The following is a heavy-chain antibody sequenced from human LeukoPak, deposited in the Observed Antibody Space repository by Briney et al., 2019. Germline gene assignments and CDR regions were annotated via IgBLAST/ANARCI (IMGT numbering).Heavy chain of an antibody. CDR3: ARSRYCSSTSCYSFDY. V-gene: IGHV1-2*02. CDR2: INPNSGGT. D-gene: IGHD2-2*01. J-gene: IGHJ4*02. CDR1: GYTFTGYY. Sequence: GASVKVSCKASGYTFTGYYMHWVRQAPGQGLEWMGWINPNSGGTNYAQKFQGRVTMTRDTSISTAYMELSRLRSDDTAVYYCARSRYCSSTSCYSFDYWGQGTLVTVSS.